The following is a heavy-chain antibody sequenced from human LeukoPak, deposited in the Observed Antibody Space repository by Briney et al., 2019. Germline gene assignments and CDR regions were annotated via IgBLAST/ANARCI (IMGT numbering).Heavy chain of an antibody. CDR1: GHTFTSYG. Sequence: GASVKVSCKASGHTFTSYGISWLRQAPGQGLEWMGWISPYNGDTYHARKLQGRVTMTTDTYTSTAYMELRSLRSDDTAVYYCAIQRDYYDRSGYYYKWFDPWGQGTLVTVSS. J-gene: IGHJ5*02. V-gene: IGHV1-18*01. CDR3: AIQRDYYDRSGYYYKWFDP. CDR2: ISPYNGDT. D-gene: IGHD3-22*01.